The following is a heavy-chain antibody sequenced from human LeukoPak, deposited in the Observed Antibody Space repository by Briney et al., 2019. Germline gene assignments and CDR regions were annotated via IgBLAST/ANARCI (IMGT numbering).Heavy chain of an antibody. CDR2: INWNGGST. CDR3: ARVWFGEFNDY. D-gene: IGHD3-10*01. Sequence: GGSLRLSCAASGFTFDNYGMSWVRQAPGKGLEWVSGINWNGGSTGYADSVKGRFTISRDNAKNSLYLQMNSLRAEDTALYYCARVWFGEFNDYWGQGTLVTVSS. J-gene: IGHJ4*02. V-gene: IGHV3-20*04. CDR1: GFTFDNYG.